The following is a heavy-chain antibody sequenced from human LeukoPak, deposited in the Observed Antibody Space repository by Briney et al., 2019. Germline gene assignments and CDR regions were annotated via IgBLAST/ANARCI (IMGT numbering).Heavy chain of an antibody. CDR2: ISYDGSNK. J-gene: IGHJ2*01. CDR3: ARDAVAGLATRGWYFDL. Sequence: GGSLRLSCAASGFTFSSYAMHWARQAPGKGLEWVAVISYDGSNKYYADSVKGRFTISRDNSKNTLYLQMNSLRAEDTAVYYCARDAVAGLATRGWYFDLWGRGTLVTVSS. V-gene: IGHV3-30-3*01. D-gene: IGHD5-12*01. CDR1: GFTFSSYA.